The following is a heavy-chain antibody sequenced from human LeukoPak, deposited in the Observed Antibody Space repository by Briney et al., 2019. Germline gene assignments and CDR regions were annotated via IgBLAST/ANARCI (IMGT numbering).Heavy chain of an antibody. CDR3: AKDRWGAVASFDY. Sequence: GGSLRLSCAASEFPFSDYVMHWVRQAPGKGLEWVSVIRYDGNNKYYADSVKGRFTISRDNSKNTLYLQMNSLESEDTAVYYCAKDRWGAVASFDYWGQGTLVTVSS. V-gene: IGHV3-30*02. CDR2: IRYDGNNK. D-gene: IGHD6-19*01. J-gene: IGHJ4*02. CDR1: EFPFSDYV.